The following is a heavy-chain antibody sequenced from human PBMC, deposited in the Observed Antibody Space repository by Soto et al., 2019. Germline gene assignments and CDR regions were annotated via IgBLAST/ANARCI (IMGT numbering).Heavy chain of an antibody. CDR2: ISSSSSYT. J-gene: IGHJ4*02. Sequence: QVQLVESGGGLVKPGGSLRLSCAASGFTFSDYYMSWIRQAPGKGLEWVSYISSSSSYTNYADSVKGRFTISRDNAKNSLYLQMNSLRAEDTAVYYCGRPHVGGSSCSVDYWGQGTLVTVSS. V-gene: IGHV3-11*05. CDR1: GFTFSDYY. D-gene: IGHD6-13*01. CDR3: GRPHVGGSSCSVDY.